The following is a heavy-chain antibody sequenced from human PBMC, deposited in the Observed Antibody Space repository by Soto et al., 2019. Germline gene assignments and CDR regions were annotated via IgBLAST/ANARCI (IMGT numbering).Heavy chain of an antibody. CDR3: AGHGGQWLNWFDP. J-gene: IGHJ5*02. V-gene: IGHV3-48*01. CDR1: GFTFSSYD. D-gene: IGHD6-19*01. Sequence: EVQLVESGGGLVQPGGSLRLSCAASGFTFSSYDMNWVRQAPGKGLEWVSYISSSSSTIYYADSVKGRFTISRDNAKNSLYLQMNSLRAEDTAVYYCAGHGGQWLNWFDPWGQGILFTVSS. CDR2: ISSSSSTI.